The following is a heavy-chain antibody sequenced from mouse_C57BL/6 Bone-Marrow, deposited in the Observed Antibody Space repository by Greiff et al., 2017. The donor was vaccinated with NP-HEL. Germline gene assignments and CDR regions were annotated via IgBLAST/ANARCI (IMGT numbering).Heavy chain of an antibody. V-gene: IGHV1-81*01. CDR1: GYTFTSYG. Sequence: VQLQQSGAELARPGASVKLSCKASGYTFTSYGISWVKQRPGQGLEWIGVIYPRSGNTYYNEKFKGKATLTADKSSSTAYMELRSLTSEDSAVYFCAPYYYGRRYYFDYWGQGTTLTVSS. J-gene: IGHJ2*01. CDR2: IYPRSGNT. D-gene: IGHD1-1*01. CDR3: APYYYGRRYYFDY.